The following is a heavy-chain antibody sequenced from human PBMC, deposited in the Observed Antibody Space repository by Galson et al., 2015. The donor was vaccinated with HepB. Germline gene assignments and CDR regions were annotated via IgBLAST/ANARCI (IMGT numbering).Heavy chain of an antibody. CDR2: ISNSGNTI. CDR1: GFIFSDYY. Sequence: SLRLSCAASGFIFSDYYMSWIRQAPGKGLEWISFISNSGNTIYYADSVEGRFTISRDNARNSLYLQMKSLRADDTAVYYCAREGWLRAGYFDDWGQGTRVTVSS. D-gene: IGHD5-12*01. CDR3: AREGWLRAGYFDD. V-gene: IGHV3-11*01. J-gene: IGHJ4*02.